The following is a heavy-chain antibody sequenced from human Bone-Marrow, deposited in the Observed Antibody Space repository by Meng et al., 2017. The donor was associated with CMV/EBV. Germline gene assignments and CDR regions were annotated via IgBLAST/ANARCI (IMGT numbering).Heavy chain of an antibody. CDR1: GLTFSSYW. V-gene: IGHV3-23*03. Sequence: GESLKISCAASGLTFSSYWMNWVRQAPGKGLEWVSVIYSGGSTTSYADSVKGRFTISRDNSKNTLFLQMNSLRAWDTAVYYCTKDTRTGGVALRPTGYGMDVWGQGTTVTVSS. CDR3: TKDTRTGGVALRPTGYGMDV. CDR2: IYSGGSTT. D-gene: IGHD6-6*01. J-gene: IGHJ6*02.